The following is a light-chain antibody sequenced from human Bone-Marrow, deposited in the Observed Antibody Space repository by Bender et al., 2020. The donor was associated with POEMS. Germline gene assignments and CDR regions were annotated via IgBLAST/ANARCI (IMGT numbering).Light chain of an antibody. CDR3: SLVVGRKNSWV. Sequence: QSALTQPASVSGSLGQSITISCTGISSDVDVGGYNYVSWYQQHPGKAPKVMIYDVSKRPSGVPDRFSGSKSGNTASLTISGLQAEDEADYYCSLVVGRKNSWVFGGGTKLTVL. J-gene: IGLJ3*02. V-gene: IGLV2-8*01. CDR1: SSDVDVGGYNY. CDR2: DVS.